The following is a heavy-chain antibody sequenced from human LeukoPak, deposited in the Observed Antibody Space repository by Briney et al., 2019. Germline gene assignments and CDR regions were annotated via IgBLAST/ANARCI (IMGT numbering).Heavy chain of an antibody. D-gene: IGHD6-13*01. CDR1: GFTFDDYA. V-gene: IGHV3-43*02. J-gene: IGHJ6*02. CDR3: AKDRSPKLGSSWSLYYYYGMDV. Sequence: GGSLRLSCAASGFTFDDYAMHWVRQAPGKGLEWVSLISGDGGSTYYADSVKGRFTISRDNSKNSLYLQMNSLRTEDTALYYCAKDRSPKLGSSWSLYYYYGMDVWGQGTTVTFSS. CDR2: ISGDGGST.